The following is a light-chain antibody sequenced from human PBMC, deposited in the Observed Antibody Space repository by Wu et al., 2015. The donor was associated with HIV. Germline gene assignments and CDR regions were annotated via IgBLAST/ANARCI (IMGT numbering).Light chain of an antibody. Sequence: DIQLTQSPSFLSASIGDRVTITCRASQGISSYLAWYQQKPGEVPKLLIYAASTLQSGVPSRFSGSGSGTEFTLTISSLQPEDFATYYCQRLYSYPLWTFGQGTKLEIK. CDR1: QGISSY. V-gene: IGKV1-9*01. CDR2: AAS. J-gene: IGKJ2*02. CDR3: QRLYSYPLWT.